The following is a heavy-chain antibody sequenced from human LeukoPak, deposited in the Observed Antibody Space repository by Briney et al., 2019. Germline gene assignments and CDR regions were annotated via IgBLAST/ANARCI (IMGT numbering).Heavy chain of an antibody. V-gene: IGHV3-30*04. CDR2: ISYDGSNK. CDR1: GFTFSSYA. J-gene: IGHJ4*02. Sequence: GRSLRLSCAASGFTFSSYAMHWVRQAPGKGLEWVAVISYDGSNKYYADYVKGRFTISRDNSKNTLYLQMNSLRAEDTAVYYCAKDCPAYYYDSSGYNYFDYWGQGTLVTVSS. CDR3: AKDCPAYYYDSSGYNYFDY. D-gene: IGHD3-22*01.